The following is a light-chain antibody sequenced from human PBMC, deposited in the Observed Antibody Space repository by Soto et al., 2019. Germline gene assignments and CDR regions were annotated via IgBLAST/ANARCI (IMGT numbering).Light chain of an antibody. J-gene: IGKJ1*01. CDR2: AAS. CDR1: QNVNSN. Sequence: EVVVTQSPATLSLSPGERASLSCRTSQNVNSNLAWYQQKPGQAPRLLIYAASTRAAGIPARFSGSGSATEFTLTISSLQSEDFAVYYCQQYDDWPPWTFGQGTKVENK. CDR3: QQYDDWPPWT. V-gene: IGKV3D-15*01.